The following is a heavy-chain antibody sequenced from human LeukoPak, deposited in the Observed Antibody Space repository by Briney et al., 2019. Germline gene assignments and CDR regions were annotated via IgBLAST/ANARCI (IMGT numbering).Heavy chain of an antibody. CDR1: GGSINSYY. CDR2: IYTSGST. V-gene: IGHV4-4*07. Sequence: SSETLSLTCTVSGGSINSYYWSWIRQPAGKGLEWIGRIYTSGSTNYNPSLKSRVTMSVDTSKNQFSLKLSSVTAADTAVYYCARHGIAAAGLYWYFDLWGRGTLVTVSS. D-gene: IGHD6-13*01. CDR3: ARHGIAAAGLYWYFDL. J-gene: IGHJ2*01.